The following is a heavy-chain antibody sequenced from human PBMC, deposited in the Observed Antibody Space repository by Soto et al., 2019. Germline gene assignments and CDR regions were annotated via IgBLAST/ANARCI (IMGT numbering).Heavy chain of an antibody. CDR3: ARLTVNTPSPYYYYGMDV. V-gene: IGHV4-34*01. J-gene: IGHJ6*01. CDR1: GGSFSCYY. CDR2: INHSGST. Sequence: SETLSLTCAVYGGSFSCYYWSWIRQPPGKGLEWIGEINHSGSTNYSPSFQGQVTISADRSISTAYVQWSSLKASDTAMYYCARLTVNTPSPYYYYGMDVWGQGTTVTVSS. D-gene: IGHD4-17*01.